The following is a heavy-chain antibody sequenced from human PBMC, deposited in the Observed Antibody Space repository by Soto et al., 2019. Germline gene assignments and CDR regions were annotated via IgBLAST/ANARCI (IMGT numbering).Heavy chain of an antibody. D-gene: IGHD2-2*01. CDR3: AKDGSDQLPMYYFDY. Sequence: EVQLVESGGGLVQPGRSLRLSCAASGFTFDDYAMHWVRQAPGKGLEWVSGISWTSGSIGYADSVKRRFTISRDNAKNSLYLQMNSLRAEDTALYYCAKDGSDQLPMYYFDYWGQGTLVTVSS. J-gene: IGHJ4*02. V-gene: IGHV3-9*01. CDR1: GFTFDDYA. CDR2: ISWTSGSI.